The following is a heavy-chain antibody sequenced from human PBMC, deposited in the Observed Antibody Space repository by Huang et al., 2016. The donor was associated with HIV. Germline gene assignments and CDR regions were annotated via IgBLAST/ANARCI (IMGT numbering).Heavy chain of an antibody. Sequence: VQLQESGPGLVKPSETLSLTCSVSGGSINNHYWSWFRQPPGKGLEWIGSIYYSGSANYNPSLKSRVTISLDTSKNQFSLKLSSVTAADMAVYYCARSSLEYYFDSSGLGAFDIWGQGTMVTVSS. CDR3: ARSSLEYYFDSSGLGAFDI. CDR2: IYYSGSA. D-gene: IGHD3-22*01. CDR1: GGSINNHY. J-gene: IGHJ3*02. V-gene: IGHV4-59*11.